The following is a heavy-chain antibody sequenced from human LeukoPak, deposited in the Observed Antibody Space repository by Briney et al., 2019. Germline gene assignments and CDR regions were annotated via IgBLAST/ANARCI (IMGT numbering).Heavy chain of an antibody. Sequence: SETLSLTCTVSGGSISSYYWSWIRQPPGKGLEWIGYIYYSGSTNYNPSLKSRVTISVDTSKNQFSLKLSSVTAADTAVYYCSRDSGYYYDSSGYSPLDWYFDLWGRGTLVTVSS. J-gene: IGHJ2*01. CDR3: SRDSGYYYDSSGYSPLDWYFDL. CDR2: IYYSGST. V-gene: IGHV4-59*01. CDR1: GGSISSYY. D-gene: IGHD3-22*01.